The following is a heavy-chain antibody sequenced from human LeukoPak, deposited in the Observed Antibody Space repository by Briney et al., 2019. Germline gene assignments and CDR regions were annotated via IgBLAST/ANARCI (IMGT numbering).Heavy chain of an antibody. Sequence: SETLSLTCTVSGYSISSGYYWGWIRQPPGKGLEWIRSIYHSGSTYYNPPLKSRVTISVDTSKNQFSLKLSSVTAADTAVYYCARDFGDYTTPFDYWGQGTLVTVSS. CDR3: ARDFGDYTTPFDY. J-gene: IGHJ4*02. V-gene: IGHV4-38-2*02. D-gene: IGHD3-16*01. CDR2: IYHSGST. CDR1: GYSISSGYY.